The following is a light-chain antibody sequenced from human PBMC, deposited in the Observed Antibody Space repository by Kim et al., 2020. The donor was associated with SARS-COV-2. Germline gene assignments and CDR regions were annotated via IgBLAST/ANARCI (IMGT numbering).Light chain of an antibody. J-gene: IGLJ3*02. Sequence: AAEKPASSTCGGNNIGSKSVHWYQQKPGQAPVLVIYYDSDRPAGIPERFSGSNSGNTATLTISRVEAGDEADYYCQVWDSSSDHWVFGGGTKLTVL. V-gene: IGLV3-21*04. CDR1: NIGSKS. CDR3: QVWDSSSDHWV. CDR2: YDS.